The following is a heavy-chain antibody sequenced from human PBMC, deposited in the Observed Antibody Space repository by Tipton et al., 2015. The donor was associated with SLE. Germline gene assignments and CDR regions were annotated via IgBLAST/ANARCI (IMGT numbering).Heavy chain of an antibody. CDR1: GFTFSSYG. V-gene: IGHV3-33*01. D-gene: IGHD2-2*02. J-gene: IGHJ1*01. CDR2: IWYDGSNK. CDR3: ARTADCSSTSCYTGGGYFQH. Sequence: SGFTFSSYGMHWVRQAPGKGLEWVAVIWYDGSNKYYADSVKGRFTISRDNFKNTLYLQMNSLRAEDTAVYNCARTADCSSTSCYTGGGYFQHWGQGTLVTVSS.